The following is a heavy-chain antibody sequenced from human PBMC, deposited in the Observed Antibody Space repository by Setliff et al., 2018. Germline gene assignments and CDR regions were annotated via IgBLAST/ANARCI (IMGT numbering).Heavy chain of an antibody. CDR1: GFTFREYS. J-gene: IGHJ4*02. D-gene: IGHD2-21*01. V-gene: IGHV3-23*01. Sequence: GESLRLSCATSGFTFREYSMAWVRKVPGKGLEWVASVIQGGQGGCAGSLRGRCSISRDNSKKTVLLQMSNLRAEDTATYYCAKDRVNDGFWDFDSWGQGIVVTVSS. CDR2: VIQGGQG. CDR3: AKDRVNDGFWDFDS.